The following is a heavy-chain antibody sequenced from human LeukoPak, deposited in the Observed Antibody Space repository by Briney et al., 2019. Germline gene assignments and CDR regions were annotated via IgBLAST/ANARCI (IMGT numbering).Heavy chain of an antibody. Sequence: ASVKVSCKASGGTFSSYAISWVRQAPGQGLEWMGGIIPIFGTANYAQKFQGRVTITADESTSTAYMELSSLRSEDTAVYYCARAHCSGGSCYFDYWGQGTLVTVSS. CDR3: ARAHCSGGSCYFDY. V-gene: IGHV1-69*13. D-gene: IGHD2-15*01. CDR2: IIPIFGTA. J-gene: IGHJ4*02. CDR1: GGTFSSYA.